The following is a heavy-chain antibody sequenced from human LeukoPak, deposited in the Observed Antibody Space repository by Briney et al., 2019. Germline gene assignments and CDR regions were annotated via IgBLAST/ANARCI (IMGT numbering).Heavy chain of an antibody. CDR1: GVSISSGSNY. Sequence: SETLSLTCSVSGVSISSGSNYWGWIRQPPGKTLEWIGSIYSSGSTYYNPSLKSRVIILIDTAKNHFSLNLSSVTAADTAVYFCARVAREWFDPWGQGTLVTVSS. CDR2: IYSSGST. CDR3: ARVAREWFDP. J-gene: IGHJ5*02. V-gene: IGHV4-39*07.